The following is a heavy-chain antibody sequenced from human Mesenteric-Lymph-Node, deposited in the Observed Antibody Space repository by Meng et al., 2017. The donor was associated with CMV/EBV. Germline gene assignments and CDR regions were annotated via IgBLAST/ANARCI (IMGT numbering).Heavy chain of an antibody. D-gene: IGHD6-25*01. CDR3: AKDQAGGYQYYYGMDV. J-gene: IGHJ6*02. V-gene: IGHV3-23*01. CDR2: ISGSGGNT. CDR1: GFTFSSYA. Sequence: GGSLRLSCAASGFTFSSYAMSWVRQASGKGLEWVSGISGSGGNTYHADSVKGRFTISRDNSKNTLYLQMNSLRADDTAVYYCAKDQAGGYQYYYGMDVWGQGTTVTVSS.